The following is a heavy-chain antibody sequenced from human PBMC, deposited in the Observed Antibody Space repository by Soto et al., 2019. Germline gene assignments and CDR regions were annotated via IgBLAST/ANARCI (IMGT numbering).Heavy chain of an antibody. D-gene: IGHD6-13*01. CDR3: ARLSVIAAAAAFDI. Sequence: SETLSLTCTVSGGSISSYYWSWIRQPPGKGLEWIGYIYYSGSTNYNPSLKSRVTISVDTSKNQFSLKLSSVTAADTAVYYCARLSVIAAAAAFDIWGQGTMVTVS. V-gene: IGHV4-59*08. CDR2: IYYSGST. J-gene: IGHJ3*02. CDR1: GGSISSYY.